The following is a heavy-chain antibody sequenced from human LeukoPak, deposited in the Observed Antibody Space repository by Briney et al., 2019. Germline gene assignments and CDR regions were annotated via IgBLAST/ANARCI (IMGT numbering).Heavy chain of an antibody. J-gene: IGHJ4*02. Sequence: EPGGSLRLSCAASGFTFSTYGMCWVRQAPGKGLEWVSFLSGSGGNTYYADSVKGRFTISRDNSKNTLYLQMNSLRAEGTAVYYCANWGPGAAQDYWGQGTLVTVSS. CDR3: ANWGPGAAQDY. V-gene: IGHV3-23*01. CDR2: LSGSGGNT. D-gene: IGHD6-6*01. CDR1: GFTFSTYG.